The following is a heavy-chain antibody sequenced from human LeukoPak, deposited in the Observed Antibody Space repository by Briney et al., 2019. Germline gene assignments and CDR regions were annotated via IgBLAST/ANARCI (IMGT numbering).Heavy chain of an antibody. D-gene: IGHD5-12*01. Sequence: GGSLRLSCAASGLTFSSYWMTWVRQAPGKGLEWVANIKLDGTEKYYVDSVKGRFTISRDNAKNSLDLQMNSLRVEDTAVYYCARDLGLSGYDLLDYWGQGTVVTVSS. CDR2: IKLDGTEK. CDR3: ARDLGLSGYDLLDY. J-gene: IGHJ4*02. CDR1: GLTFSSYW. V-gene: IGHV3-7*01.